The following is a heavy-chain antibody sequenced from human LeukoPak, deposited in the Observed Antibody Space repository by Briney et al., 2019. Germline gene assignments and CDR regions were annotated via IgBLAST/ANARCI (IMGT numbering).Heavy chain of an antibody. J-gene: IGHJ4*02. CDR3: TRDNIAGSGSSD. D-gene: IGHD3-10*01. CDR1: GFTFSSYA. CDR2: ISYDGGHI. V-gene: IGHV3-30-3*01. Sequence: GGSLRLSCAASGFTFSSYAMHWVRQAPGKGLEWVAVISYDGGHIYYADSVKGRFTISRDNSKNTLYLQMNSLRSEDTALYYCTRDNIAGSGSSDWGQGTLVTVSS.